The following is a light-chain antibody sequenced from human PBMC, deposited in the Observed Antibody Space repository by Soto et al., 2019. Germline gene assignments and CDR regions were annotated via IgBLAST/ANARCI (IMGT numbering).Light chain of an antibody. CDR1: QPISSW. CDR3: QQASSFPLT. J-gene: IGKJ4*01. V-gene: IGKV1-12*01. Sequence: IQMTQSPSSVSASVGDRVTITCRASQPISSWLAWYQQKPGQPPNLLIYSASTLRSGVPSRFSGSESGPLFPLTITNLQPEDFATYYCQQASSFPLTFGGGTKVEV. CDR2: SAS.